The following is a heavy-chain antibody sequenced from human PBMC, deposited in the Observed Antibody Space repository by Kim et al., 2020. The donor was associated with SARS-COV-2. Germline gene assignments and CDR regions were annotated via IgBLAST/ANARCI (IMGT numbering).Heavy chain of an antibody. V-gene: IGHV1-2*02. CDR2: INPNSGGT. J-gene: IGHJ4*02. CDR3: AREAFLSRRGQQWLMQY. D-gene: IGHD6-19*01. Sequence: ASVKVSCKASGYTFTGYYMHWVRQAPGQGLEWMGWINPNSGGTNYAQKFQGRVTMTRDTSISTAYMELSRLRSDDTAVYYCAREAFLSRRGQQWLMQYWGQGTLVTVSS. CDR1: GYTFTGYY.